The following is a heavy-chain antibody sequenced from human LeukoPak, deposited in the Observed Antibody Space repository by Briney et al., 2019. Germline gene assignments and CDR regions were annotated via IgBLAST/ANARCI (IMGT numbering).Heavy chain of an antibody. J-gene: IGHJ6*03. CDR2: ISGSGGST. CDR3: AKDRPDLEWLPPTADYYYYMDV. D-gene: IGHD3-3*01. Sequence: PGGSLRLSCAASGFTFDDYGMSWVRQAPGKGLEWVSAISGSGGSTYYADSVKGRFTISRDNSKNTLYLQMNSLRAEDTAVYYCAKDRPDLEWLPPTADYYYYMDVWGKGTTVTVSS. V-gene: IGHV3-23*01. CDR1: GFTFDDYG.